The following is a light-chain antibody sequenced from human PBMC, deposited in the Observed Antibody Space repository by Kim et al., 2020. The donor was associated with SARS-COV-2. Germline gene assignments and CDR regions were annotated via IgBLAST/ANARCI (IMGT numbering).Light chain of an antibody. V-gene: IGLV2-14*03. J-gene: IGLJ2*01. CDR1: NSDVGGYTY. Sequence: QSALTQPASVSGSPGQSITISCTGTNSDVGGYTYVSWYQQHPGKAPKLMIYDVNNRPSGVSNRFSGSKSGNTASLTISGLQAEDEADYYCSSYTTSSTLFGGGTQLTVL. CDR2: DVN. CDR3: SSYTTSSTL.